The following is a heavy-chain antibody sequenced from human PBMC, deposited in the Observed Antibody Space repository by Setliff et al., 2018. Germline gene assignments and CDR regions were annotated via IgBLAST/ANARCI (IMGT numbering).Heavy chain of an antibody. CDR2: MNPNSGNT. CDR1: GYTFTGYY. Sequence: ASVKVSCKASGYTFTGYYMHWVRQATGQGLEWMGWMNPNSGNTGYAQKFQGRVTMTRNTSISTAYMDLSSLRFEDTAVYYCARAQSWSGGPYYFDNWGQGTLVTVS. D-gene: IGHD3-3*01. CDR3: ARAQSWSGGPYYFDN. V-gene: IGHV1-8*02. J-gene: IGHJ4*02.